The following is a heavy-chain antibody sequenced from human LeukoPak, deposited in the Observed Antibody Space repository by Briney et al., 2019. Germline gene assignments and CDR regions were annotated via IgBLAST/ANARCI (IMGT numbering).Heavy chain of an antibody. CDR2: VSSSSSTI. CDR1: GFTFSSYS. D-gene: IGHD3-3*01. Sequence: PGGSLRLSCAASGFTFSSYSMNWVRQAPGKGLEWVSYVSSSSSTIYYADSVKGRFTISRDNAKNSLYLQMNSLRDEDTAVYYCARGTIFGADYYFDYWGQGTLVTVSS. J-gene: IGHJ4*02. V-gene: IGHV3-48*02. CDR3: ARGTIFGADYYFDY.